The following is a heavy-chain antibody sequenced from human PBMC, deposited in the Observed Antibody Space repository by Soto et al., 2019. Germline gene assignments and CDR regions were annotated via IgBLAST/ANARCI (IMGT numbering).Heavy chain of an antibody. D-gene: IGHD6-13*01. CDR2: IYWADDK. CDR1: GFSLSTSGVG. J-gene: IGHJ4*02. CDR3: ARIPFLPIAAAGTKGAVFDY. Sequence: QITLKESGPTLVKPTQTLTLTCTFSGFSLSTSGVGVGWIRQPPGKALEWLALIYWADDKRYSPTRKSRLTITEDTSKTRVVPTMTNRDPVDTATYYCARIPFLPIAAAGTKGAVFDYWCQGTLVTVSS. V-gene: IGHV2-5*02.